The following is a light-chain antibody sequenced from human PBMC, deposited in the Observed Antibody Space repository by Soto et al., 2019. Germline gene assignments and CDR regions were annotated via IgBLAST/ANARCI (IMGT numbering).Light chain of an antibody. CDR2: DAS. V-gene: IGKV1-13*02. CDR3: QQYTRT. CDR1: QVISTS. Sequence: ALQLTQSPSLLAPSIGESVTLTCRASQVISTSLAWYQVKPGKAPKLLIYDASSLESGVPSRFSGSGSGTDFTLTINTLQPDDFATYYCQQYTRTFGQGTKVDIK. J-gene: IGKJ1*01.